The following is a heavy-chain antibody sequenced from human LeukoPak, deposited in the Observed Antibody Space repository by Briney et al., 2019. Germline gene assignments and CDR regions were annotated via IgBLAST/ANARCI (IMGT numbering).Heavy chain of an antibody. V-gene: IGHV4-59*08. CDR1: GGSISSYY. D-gene: IGHD3-16*01. CDR2: IYYTGST. Sequence: PSETLSLTCTVSGGSISSYYWSWMRQPPGKGLEWIGYIYYTGSTNYNPSLKSRVTISVDTSKKQLSLKLSSVTAADTAVYYCASGGSQFDYWGQGAPVTVSS. CDR3: ASGGSQFDY. J-gene: IGHJ4*02.